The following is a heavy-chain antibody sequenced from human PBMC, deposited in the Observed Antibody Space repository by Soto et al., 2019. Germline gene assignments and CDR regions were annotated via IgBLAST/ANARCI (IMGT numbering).Heavy chain of an antibody. CDR1: GGSFSVYY. CDR2: INHSGST. V-gene: IGHV4-34*01. D-gene: IGHD6-13*01. J-gene: IGHJ6*02. CDR3: ARRLPPSAAGYDYYYGMDV. Sequence: SETLSLTCAVYGGSFSVYYWSWIRQPPGKGLEWIGEINHSGSTNYNPSLKSRVTISVDTSKNQFSLKLSSVTAADTAVYYCARRLPPSAAGYDYYYGMDVWGQGTTVTVSS.